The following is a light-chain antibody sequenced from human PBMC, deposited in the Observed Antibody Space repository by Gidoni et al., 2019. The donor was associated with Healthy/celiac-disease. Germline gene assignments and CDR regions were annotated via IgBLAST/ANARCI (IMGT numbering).Light chain of an antibody. J-gene: IGLJ1*01. V-gene: IGLV2-14*01. Sequence: QSALTQPASVSGSPGQSITISCTGTSSDVGGYNYVSWYQQHPGKAPNLMIYEVSNRPSGVSNRFSGSKSGNTASLTISGLQAEDEADYYCSSYTSSSTRVFGTGTKVTVL. CDR3: SSYTSSSTRV. CDR2: EVS. CDR1: SSDVGGYNY.